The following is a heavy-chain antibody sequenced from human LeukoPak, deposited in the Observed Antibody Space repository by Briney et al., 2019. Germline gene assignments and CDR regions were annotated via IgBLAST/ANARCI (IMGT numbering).Heavy chain of an antibody. D-gene: IGHD3-3*01. J-gene: IGHJ4*02. V-gene: IGHV4-34*01. CDR2: INHSGST. CDR3: ARGEWTTYYFDY. Sequence: SETLSLTCAVYGGSFSGYYWSWIRQPPGKGLEWIGEINHSGSTNYNPSLKSRVTISVDTSKSQFSLKLSSVTAADTAVYYCARGEWTTYYFDYWGQGTLVTVSS. CDR1: GGSFSGYY.